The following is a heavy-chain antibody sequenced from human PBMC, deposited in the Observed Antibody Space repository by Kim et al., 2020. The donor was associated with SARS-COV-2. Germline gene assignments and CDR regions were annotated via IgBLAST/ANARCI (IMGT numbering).Heavy chain of an antibody. CDR3: AREASYDYVWGSFDY. V-gene: IGHV3-30*04. D-gene: IGHD3-16*01. CDR1: GFTFSSYA. CDR2: ISYDGSNK. J-gene: IGHJ4*02. Sequence: GGSLRLSCAASGFTFSSYAMHWVRQAPGKGLEWVAVISYDGSNKYYADSVKGRFTISRDNSKNTLYLQMNSLRAEDTAVYYCAREASYDYVWGSFDYWGQGTLVTFSS.